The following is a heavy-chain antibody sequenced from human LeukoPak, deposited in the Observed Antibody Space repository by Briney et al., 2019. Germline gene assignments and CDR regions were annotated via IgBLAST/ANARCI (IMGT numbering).Heavy chain of an antibody. Sequence: SETLSLTCAVYGGFFSGYYWSWIRQPPGKGLEWIGEINHSGSTNYNPSLKSRVTISVDTSKNQFSLKLSSVTAADTAVYYCAREDYYDSSGYWGNWFDPWGQGTLVTVSS. V-gene: IGHV4-34*01. CDR3: AREDYYDSSGYWGNWFDP. J-gene: IGHJ5*02. D-gene: IGHD3-22*01. CDR1: GGFFSGYY. CDR2: INHSGST.